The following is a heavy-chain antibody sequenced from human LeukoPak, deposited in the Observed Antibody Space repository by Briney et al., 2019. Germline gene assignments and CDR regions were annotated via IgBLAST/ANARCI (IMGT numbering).Heavy chain of an antibody. Sequence: GGSLRLSCAASGFTVSSNYMSWVRQAPGKGLEWVSAINDGVGRAFYTDSVKGRFTISRDNSKNTLYLQMNSLRAEDTAVYYCCTSPSFGSSWYQFNYWGQGALVIVSS. V-gene: IGHV3-23*01. J-gene: IGHJ4*02. D-gene: IGHD6-13*01. CDR1: GFTVSSNY. CDR2: INDGVGRA. CDR3: CTSPSFGSSWYQFNY.